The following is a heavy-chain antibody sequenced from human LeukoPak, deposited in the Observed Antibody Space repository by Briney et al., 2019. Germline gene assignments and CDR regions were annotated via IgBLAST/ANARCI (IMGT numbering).Heavy chain of an antibody. CDR1: GFTFSSYA. Sequence: GGSLRLSCAASGFTFSSYAMSWVRQAPGKGLEWVANIRHDGSETYYVDSLRGRFTISRDNAKNLVYLQMSSLRAEDTAIYYCARDETYDYESNGYLDFWGQGTVVTVSS. D-gene: IGHD3-22*01. J-gene: IGHJ4*02. CDR3: ARDETYDYESNGYLDF. CDR2: IRHDGSET. V-gene: IGHV3-7*01.